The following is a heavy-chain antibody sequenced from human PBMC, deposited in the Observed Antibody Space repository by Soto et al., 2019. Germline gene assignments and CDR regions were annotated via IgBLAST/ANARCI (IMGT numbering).Heavy chain of an antibody. J-gene: IGHJ6*02. D-gene: IGHD3-10*01. CDR3: ARVAKLLWFGELSYYYYYGMDV. V-gene: IGHV4-31*03. Sequence: SETLSLTCTVSGGSISSGGYYWSWIRQHPGKGLEWIGYIYYSGSTYYNPSLKSRVTISVDTSKNQFSLKLSSVTAADTAVYYCARVAKLLWFGELSYYYYYGMDVWGQGTTVTVS. CDR2: IYYSGST. CDR1: GGSISSGGYY.